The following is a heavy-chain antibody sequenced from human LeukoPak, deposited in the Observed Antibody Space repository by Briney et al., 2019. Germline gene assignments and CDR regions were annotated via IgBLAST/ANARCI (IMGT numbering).Heavy chain of an antibody. Sequence: GGSLRLSCAASGFTFSTYSMNWIRQAPGKGLEWVSYISSSGSTTHYADSVKGRFTISRDNAKNSLYLQMNSLRAEDTAVYYCARDSPDYSIGYYYYGMDVWGQGTTVTVSS. J-gene: IGHJ6*02. CDR1: GFTFSTYS. D-gene: IGHD4-11*01. CDR2: ISSSGSTT. V-gene: IGHV3-48*04. CDR3: ARDSPDYSIGYYYYGMDV.